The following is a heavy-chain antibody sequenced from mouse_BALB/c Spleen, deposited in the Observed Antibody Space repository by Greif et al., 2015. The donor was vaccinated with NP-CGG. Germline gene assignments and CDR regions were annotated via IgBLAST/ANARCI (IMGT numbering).Heavy chain of an antibody. V-gene: IGHV14-3*02. Sequence: VQLKQPGAELVKPGASVKLSCTASGFNIKDTYMHWVKQRPEQGLEWIGRIDPANGNTKYDPKFQGKATITADTSSNTAYLQLSGLTAEDTAVYYCANWDWYVDVWGAGTTVSVSS. CDR1: GFNIKDTY. CDR2: IDPANGNT. CDR3: ANWDWYVDV. D-gene: IGHD4-1*01. J-gene: IGHJ1*01.